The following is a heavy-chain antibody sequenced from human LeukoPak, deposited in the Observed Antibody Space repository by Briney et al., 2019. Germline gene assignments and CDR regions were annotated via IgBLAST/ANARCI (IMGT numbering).Heavy chain of an antibody. D-gene: IGHD2-2*01. Sequence: PSETLSLTCAVYGGSFSGYYWSWIRQPPGKGLEWIGEINHSGSTNYNPSLKSRVTISVDTSKNQFSLKLSSVTAADTAVYYCARGVVVVPADDDSYYYYGMDVWGQGTTVTVSS. CDR3: ARGVVVVPADDDSYYYYGMDV. V-gene: IGHV4-34*01. CDR2: INHSGST. J-gene: IGHJ6*02. CDR1: GGSFSGYY.